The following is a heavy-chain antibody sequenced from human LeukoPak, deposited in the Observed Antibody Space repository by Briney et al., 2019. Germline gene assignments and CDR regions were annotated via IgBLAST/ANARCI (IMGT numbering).Heavy chain of an antibody. CDR3: AAKGNGYTGIYLFAH. V-gene: IGHV3-66*01. D-gene: IGHD1-26*01. CDR1: GFGDSVNY. J-gene: IGHJ4*02. Sequence: GGSLRLSCAASGFGDSVNYMSWVRQAPGKGLEWVSVLYASGITKYADSVRGRFTISRDTSDNTLHLQMNGLGAEDSAVYYCAAKGNGYTGIYLFAHWGQGTLVTVS. CDR2: LYASGIT.